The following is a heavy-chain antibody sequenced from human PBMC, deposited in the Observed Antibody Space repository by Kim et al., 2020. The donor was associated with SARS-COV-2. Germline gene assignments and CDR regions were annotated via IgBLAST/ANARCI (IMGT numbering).Heavy chain of an antibody. D-gene: IGHD5-12*01. Sequence: GGSLRLSCAASGFTFSGSAMHWVRQASGKGLEWVGRIRSKANSYATAYAASVKGRFTISRDDSKNTAYLQMNSLKTEDTAVYYCTRPQGDGYNYGDYWGQGTLVTVSS. J-gene: IGHJ4*02. CDR2: IRSKANSYAT. V-gene: IGHV3-73*01. CDR3: TRPQGDGYNYGDY. CDR1: GFTFSGSA.